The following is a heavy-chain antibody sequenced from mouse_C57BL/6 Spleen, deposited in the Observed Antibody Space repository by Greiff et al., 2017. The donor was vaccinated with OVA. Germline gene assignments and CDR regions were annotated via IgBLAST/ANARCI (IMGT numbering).Heavy chain of an antibody. V-gene: IGHV1-81*01. CDR1: GYTFTSYG. CDR3: ASYDYEGTWFAY. Sequence: VQLVESGAELARPGASVKLSCKASGYTFTSYGISWVKQRTGQGLEWIGEIYPRSGNTYYNEKFKGKATLTADKSSSTAYMELRSLTSEDSAVYFCASYDYEGTWFAYWGQGTLVTVSA. D-gene: IGHD2-4*01. CDR2: IYPRSGNT. J-gene: IGHJ3*01.